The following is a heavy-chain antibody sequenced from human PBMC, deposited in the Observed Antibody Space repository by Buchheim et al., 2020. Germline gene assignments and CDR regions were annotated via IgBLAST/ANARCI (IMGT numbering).Heavy chain of an antibody. CDR1: GFIFSSYS. CDR3: ARDSLGATGWDYFDY. D-gene: IGHD1-26*01. V-gene: IGHV3-48*01. CDR2: ISSSSSTI. J-gene: IGHJ4*02. Sequence: EVQLVESGGGLVQPGGSLRLSCTASGFIFSSYSMNWVRQAPGKGLEWVSYISSSSSTIYYAASVKGRFTISRDNAKNSLYLQMNSLRAEDTAVYYCARDSLGATGWDYFDYWGQGTL.